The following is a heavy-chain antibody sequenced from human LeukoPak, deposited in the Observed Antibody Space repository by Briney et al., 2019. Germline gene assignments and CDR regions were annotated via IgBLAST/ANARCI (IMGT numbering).Heavy chain of an antibody. Sequence: GGSLRLSCAASGFIFGHYVMSWVRQAPGKGLEWVSSIHNGGGETYYADAVKGRFTISRDNSKNTLYLQMNSLRAEDTAIYYCATCTGGSCYSPIEFWGRGTLVTVSS. CDR2: IHNGGGET. CDR1: GFIFGHYV. CDR3: ATCTGGSCYSPIEF. D-gene: IGHD2-15*01. J-gene: IGHJ4*02. V-gene: IGHV3-23*01.